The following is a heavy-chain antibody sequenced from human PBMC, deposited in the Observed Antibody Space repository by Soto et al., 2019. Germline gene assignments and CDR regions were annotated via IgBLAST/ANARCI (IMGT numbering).Heavy chain of an antibody. J-gene: IGHJ4*02. D-gene: IGHD3-10*01. Sequence: QVQLVQSGAEVKKPGASVKVSCKASGYTFTSYGISWVRQAPGQGLEWMGWISAYNGNTNYAQKLQGRVTMTTDTTASTAYMGLRSLRSDDTAVYYCARGGYGMVRGATIDYWGQGTLVTVSS. CDR3: ARGGYGMVRGATIDY. CDR1: GYTFTSYG. V-gene: IGHV1-18*01. CDR2: ISAYNGNT.